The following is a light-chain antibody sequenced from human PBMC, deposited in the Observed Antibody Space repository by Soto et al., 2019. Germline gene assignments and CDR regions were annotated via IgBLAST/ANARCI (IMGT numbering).Light chain of an antibody. CDR1: SSDDGGYKY. J-gene: IGLJ1*01. CDR3: CSYAGGPEV. V-gene: IGLV2-11*01. CDR2: GVS. Sequence: QSALTHPRSVSGSPGQSVTISCTATSSDDGGYKYVSWYQQKPGKAPKLIIYGVSRWPSGVPNRFSGSKSGNRASLTISGLQAEDEGDYYCCSYAGGPEVFGTGTKVTVL.